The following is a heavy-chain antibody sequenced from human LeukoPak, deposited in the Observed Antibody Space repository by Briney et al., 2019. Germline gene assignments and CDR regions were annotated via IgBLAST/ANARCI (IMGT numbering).Heavy chain of an antibody. CDR1: GGSISGHY. CDR3: ARLNYFDSNGSYFRDY. Sequence: SETLSLTCTVCGGSISGHYWSWLRQPPGKGLEWIGYIYYSGTTNYNPSLKSRVTISVDTSKNQFSLKLSSMTAADTAIYYCARLNYFDSNGSYFRDYWGQGTLVTVSS. V-gene: IGHV4-59*11. CDR2: IYYSGTT. D-gene: IGHD3-22*01. J-gene: IGHJ4*02.